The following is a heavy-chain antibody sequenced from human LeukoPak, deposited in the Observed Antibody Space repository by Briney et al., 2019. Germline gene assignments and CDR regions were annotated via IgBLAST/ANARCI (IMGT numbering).Heavy chain of an antibody. CDR1: GFTFSSYA. CDR2: IRGSGGST. J-gene: IGHJ4*02. V-gene: IGHV3-23*01. D-gene: IGHD2-15*01. Sequence: GGSLRLSCAASGFTFSSYAMSWVRQAPGKGLEWVSAIRGSGGSTYYADSVRGRFTISRDNSKNTLYLQMNSLRAEDTAVYYCARATRTLGYCSGGSCYDCDYRGQGTLVTVSS. CDR3: ARATRTLGYCSGGSCYDCDY.